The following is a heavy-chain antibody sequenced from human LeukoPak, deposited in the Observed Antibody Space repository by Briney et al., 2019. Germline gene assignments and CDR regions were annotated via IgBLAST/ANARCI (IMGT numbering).Heavy chain of an antibody. D-gene: IGHD5-24*01. CDR1: GYTFTSYY. J-gene: IGHJ4*02. CDR3: ARGIGRDQADY. CDR2: INPSGGSA. V-gene: IGHV1-46*01. Sequence: ASVKVSCEASGYTFTSYYMHWVRQAPGQGLEWMGIINPSGGSASYAQKFQGRVTMTRDTSTSTVYMELSSLRSEDTAVYYCARGIGRDQADYWGQGTLVTVSS.